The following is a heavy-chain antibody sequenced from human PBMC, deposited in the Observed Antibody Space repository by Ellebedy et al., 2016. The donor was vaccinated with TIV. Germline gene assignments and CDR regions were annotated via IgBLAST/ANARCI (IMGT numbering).Heavy chain of an antibody. CDR3: AKSHLSRGGRHYGMDV. CDR2: ILYDGSSK. D-gene: IGHD1-26*01. J-gene: IGHJ6*02. CDR1: GFTFSSYG. V-gene: IGHV3-30*18. Sequence: PGGSLRLSCAASGFTFSSYGMHWVRQAPGKGLEWVAVILYDGSSKYYADSVKGRFTISRDNSKNPLYLQMNSLRPEDTAVYYCAKSHLSRGGRHYGMDVWGQGTTVIVSS.